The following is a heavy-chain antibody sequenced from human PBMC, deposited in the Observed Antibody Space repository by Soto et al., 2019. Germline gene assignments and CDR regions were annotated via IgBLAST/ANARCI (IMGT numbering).Heavy chain of an antibody. J-gene: IGHJ5*02. D-gene: IGHD3-10*01. CDR1: GFTVSSDY. V-gene: IGHV3-66*01. CDR2: IYSGGST. Sequence: GGSLRLSCAASGFTVSSDYMSWVRQAPGKGLEWVSVIYSGGSTYYADSVKGRFTISRDNSKNTLYLQMNSLRAEDTAVYYCAREVWFETNWFDPWGQGTLVTAPQ. CDR3: AREVWFETNWFDP.